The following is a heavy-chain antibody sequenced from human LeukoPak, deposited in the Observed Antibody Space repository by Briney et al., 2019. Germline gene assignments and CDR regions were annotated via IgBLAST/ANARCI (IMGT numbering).Heavy chain of an antibody. CDR1: GFIFSSYG. CDR3: AKGGLYSTSWYLDF. Sequence: GGSLRLSCAASGFIFSSYGTHWVRQAPGKGLEWVAVISYDGSNIYYADSVKGRFTISRDNSKDTLYLQMNSLRVEDTAVYYCAKGGLYSTSWYLDFWGQGTLVTVSS. CDR2: ISYDGSNI. D-gene: IGHD6-13*01. J-gene: IGHJ4*02. V-gene: IGHV3-30*18.